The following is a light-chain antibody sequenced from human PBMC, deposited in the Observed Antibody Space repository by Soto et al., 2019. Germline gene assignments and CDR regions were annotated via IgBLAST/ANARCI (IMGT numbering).Light chain of an antibody. CDR2: KAS. CDR1: QSVSTW. Sequence: DIQMTQSPSALSASVGDSVTITCRASQSVSTWLAWYQQKPGKAPKLLIYKASSVESGVPSRFSGSGSGATFTLTISSLQPDDFATYYCQQYYSYSRTFDQGTKVEIK. V-gene: IGKV1-5*03. J-gene: IGKJ1*01. CDR3: QQYYSYSRT.